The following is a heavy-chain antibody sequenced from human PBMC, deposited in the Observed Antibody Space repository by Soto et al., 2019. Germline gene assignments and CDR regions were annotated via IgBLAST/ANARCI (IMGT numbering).Heavy chain of an antibody. CDR1: GFTFRDYY. CDR3: AREYYYTMDV. CDR2: IDSSTKYT. Sequence: QVQLVESGGGLVRPEGSLRLSCEASGFTFRDYYMPWFRQAPGKGLEWLSYIDSSTKYTNYADSVKGRFTISRDNAKNSLYLQMNSLRADDTAVYYCAREYYYTMDVWGQGTMVTVSS. J-gene: IGHJ6*02. V-gene: IGHV3-11*05.